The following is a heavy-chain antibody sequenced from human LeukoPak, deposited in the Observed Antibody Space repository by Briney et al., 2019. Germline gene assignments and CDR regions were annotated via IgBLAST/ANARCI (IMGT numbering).Heavy chain of an antibody. CDR1: GGSISSYY. CDR2: ISYSGFT. J-gene: IGHJ4*02. V-gene: IGHV4-59*12. Sequence: SSETLSLTCAVSGGSISSYYWSWIRQPPGRGLEWIGYISYSGFTKYNPSLKSRVTISSDTSKNQFSLKLSSVTAADTAVYYCATLVATILSPFDYWGQGTLVTVSS. CDR3: ATLVATILSPFDY. D-gene: IGHD5-12*01.